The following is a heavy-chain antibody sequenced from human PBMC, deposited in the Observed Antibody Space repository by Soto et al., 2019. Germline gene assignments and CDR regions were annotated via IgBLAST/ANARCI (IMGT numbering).Heavy chain of an antibody. D-gene: IGHD3-22*01. Sequence: EVQLVESGGGLVKPGGSLRLSCAASGFTFSSYSMNWVRQAPGKGLEWVSSISSSSSYIYYADSVKGRFTISRDNAKNSRYLQMNSLRAEDTAVYSCARGLYYYDSSAYYSPWGQGTLVTVSS. CDR3: ARGLYYYDSSAYYSP. V-gene: IGHV3-21*01. J-gene: IGHJ5*02. CDR1: GFTFSSYS. CDR2: ISSSSSYI.